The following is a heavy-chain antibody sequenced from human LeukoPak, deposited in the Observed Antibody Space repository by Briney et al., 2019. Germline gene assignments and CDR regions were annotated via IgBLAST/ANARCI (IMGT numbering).Heavy chain of an antibody. J-gene: IGHJ6*03. V-gene: IGHV5-51*01. D-gene: IGHD6-6*01. CDR3: ARHKSIAARGYYYMDV. CDR1: GYSFTSYW. Sequence: GESLKISCKGSGYSFTSYWIGWVRQMPGKGLEWMGIIYPGDSDTRYSPSFQGQVTISADKSISTAYLQWSSLKASDTAMYYCARHKSIAARGYYYMDVWGKGTTVTVSS. CDR2: IYPGDSDT.